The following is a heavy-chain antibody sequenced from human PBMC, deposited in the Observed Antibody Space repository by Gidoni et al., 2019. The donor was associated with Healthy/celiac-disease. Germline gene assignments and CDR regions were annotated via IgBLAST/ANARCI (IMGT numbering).Heavy chain of an antibody. CDR1: GGSISSYY. Sequence: QVQLQESGPGLVKPSETLSLTCTVPGGSISSYYWSWIRQPPGKGLEWIGYIYYSGSTNYNPSLKSRVTISVDTSKNQFSLKLSSVTAADTAVYYCARRSLAVRGYHRGGYFDYWGQGTLVTVSS. CDR2: IYYSGST. V-gene: IGHV4-59*01. CDR3: ARRSLAVRGYHRGGYFDY. J-gene: IGHJ4*02. D-gene: IGHD3-10*02.